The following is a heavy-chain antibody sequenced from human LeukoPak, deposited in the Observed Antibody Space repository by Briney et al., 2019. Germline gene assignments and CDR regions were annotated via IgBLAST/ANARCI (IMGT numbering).Heavy chain of an antibody. J-gene: IGHJ5*02. CDR1: GFTFDDYG. V-gene: IGHV3-11*04. D-gene: IGHD6-13*01. CDR2: ITSGRTT. CDR3: ARGSHYSTTTS. Sequence: GGSLRLSCAASGFTFDDYGMSWIRQAPGKGLEWVSYITSGRTTYYADSVKGRFTISRDNAKNSLYLQMNSLRAEDTAVYYCARGSHYSTTTSWGQGTLVTVSS.